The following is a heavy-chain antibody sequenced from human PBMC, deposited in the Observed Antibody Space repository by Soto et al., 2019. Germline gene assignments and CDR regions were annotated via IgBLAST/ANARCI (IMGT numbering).Heavy chain of an antibody. D-gene: IGHD3-3*01. CDR3: ARDYTYYDFWSGYYAYNWFDP. CDR2: IKQDGSEK. J-gene: IGHJ5*02. V-gene: IGHV3-7*03. CDR1: GFTFSSYW. Sequence: GGSLRLSCAASGFTFSSYWMSWVRQAPGKGLEWVANIKQDGSEKYYVDSVKGRFTISRDNAKNSLYLQMNSLRAEDTAVYYCARDYTYYDFWSGYYAYNWFDPWGQGTLVTVS.